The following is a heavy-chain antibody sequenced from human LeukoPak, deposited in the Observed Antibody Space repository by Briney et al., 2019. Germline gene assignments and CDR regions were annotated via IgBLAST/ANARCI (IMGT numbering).Heavy chain of an antibody. J-gene: IGHJ5*02. D-gene: IGHD3-22*01. V-gene: IGHV1-69*04. Sequence: SVKVSCKASGGTFSSYAISWVRQAPGQGLEWMGRIIPILGIANYAQKFQGRVTMTTDTSISTAYMELSKLTSDDTAMYYCARDQGNGYYINWFDPWGQGTLVTVSS. CDR3: ARDQGNGYYINWFDP. CDR2: IIPILGIA. CDR1: GGTFSSYA.